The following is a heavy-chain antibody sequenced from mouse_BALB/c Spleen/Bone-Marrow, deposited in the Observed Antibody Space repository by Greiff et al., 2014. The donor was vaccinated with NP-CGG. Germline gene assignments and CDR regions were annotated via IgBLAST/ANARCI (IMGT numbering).Heavy chain of an antibody. Sequence: EVKLVESGGGSVEPGGSLKLSCAASGFAFSSYDMSWVRQTPEKRLEWVAYISHGGGTTYYSDTVKGRLTISRDNAKNTLYLQMSSLKSEDTAIYYCTRHGGYYPYYYAMDYWGQGTSVTVSS. CDR3: TRHGGYYPYYYAMDY. D-gene: IGHD2-3*01. CDR2: ISHGGGTT. V-gene: IGHV5-12-1*01. CDR1: GFAFSSYD. J-gene: IGHJ4*01.